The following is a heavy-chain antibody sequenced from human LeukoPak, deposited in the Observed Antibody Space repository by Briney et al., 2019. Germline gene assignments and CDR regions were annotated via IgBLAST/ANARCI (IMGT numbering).Heavy chain of an antibody. CDR3: ARDSYYYDSSGKTFDY. J-gene: IGHJ4*02. Sequence: GGSLRLSCAASGFTFTNYAMSWVRQAPGKGLEWVSAISGSGGSTYYADSVKGRFTISRDNSKNTLYLQMNSLRAEDTAVYYCARDSYYYDSSGKTFDYWGQGTLVTVSS. CDR1: GFTFTNYA. CDR2: ISGSGGST. D-gene: IGHD3-22*01. V-gene: IGHV3-23*01.